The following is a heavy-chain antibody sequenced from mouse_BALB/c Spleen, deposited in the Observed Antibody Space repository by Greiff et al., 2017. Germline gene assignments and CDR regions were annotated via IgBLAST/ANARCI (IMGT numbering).Heavy chain of an antibody. V-gene: IGHV1-67*01. CDR3: ARPLLRGFAY. J-gene: IGHJ3*01. Sequence: VQLQQSGPELVRPGVSVKISCKGSGYTFTDYAMHWVKQSHAKSLEWIGVISTYYGNTNYNQKFKGKATMTVDKSSSTAYMELARLTSEDSAIYYCARPLLRGFAYWGQGTLVTVSA. CDR1: GYTFTDYA. CDR2: ISTYYGNT. D-gene: IGHD1-1*01.